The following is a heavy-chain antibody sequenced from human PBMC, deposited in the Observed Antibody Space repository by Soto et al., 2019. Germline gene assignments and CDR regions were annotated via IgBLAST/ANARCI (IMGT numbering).Heavy chain of an antibody. CDR1: GFSFSFYV. D-gene: IGHD1-20*01. CDR2: ISGSGGST. V-gene: IGHV3-23*01. J-gene: IGHJ4*02. Sequence: EVQLLQSGGGLVQSGGSLRVSCEAAGFSFSFYVMTWVRQAPGKGLEWVSGISGSGGSTYFADSVKGRFTISRDNSKNTLYLQMNSLRAADTAVYYCAKDSYNWNPVGDFDYWGQGIPVTVSS. CDR3: AKDSYNWNPVGDFDY.